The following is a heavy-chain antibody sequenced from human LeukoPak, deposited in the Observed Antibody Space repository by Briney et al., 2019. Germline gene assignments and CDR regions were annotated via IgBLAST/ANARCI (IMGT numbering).Heavy chain of an antibody. CDR3: ARWEVRLNAFEM. Sequence: PSGTLSLTCTISGGSMSRSNWWSWVRQTPGKGLEWIGEIYHSESTSYNPSLKSRVTTSVDTSKNQFSLSLSSVTAADTAVYYCARWEVRLNAFEMWGQGTMVTVSS. J-gene: IGHJ3*02. D-gene: IGHD3-10*01. V-gene: IGHV4-4*02. CDR2: IYHSEST. CDR1: GGSMSRSNW.